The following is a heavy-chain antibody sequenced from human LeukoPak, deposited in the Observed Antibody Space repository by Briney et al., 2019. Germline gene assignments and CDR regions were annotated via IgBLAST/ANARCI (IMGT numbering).Heavy chain of an antibody. CDR1: GYTFTSYG. D-gene: IGHD6-13*01. V-gene: IGHV1-18*01. CDR2: ISAYNGNT. J-gene: IGHJ6*02. Sequence: ASVKVSCKASGYTFTSYGISWVRQAPGQGLEWMGWISAYNGNTNYAQKLQGRVTMTTDTSTSTAYMELRSLRSDDTAVYYCARPYSSSSYDCGMDVWGQGTTVTVSS. CDR3: ARPYSSSSYDCGMDV.